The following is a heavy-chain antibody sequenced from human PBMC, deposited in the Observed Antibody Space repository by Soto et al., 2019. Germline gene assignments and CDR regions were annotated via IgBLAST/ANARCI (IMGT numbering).Heavy chain of an antibody. CDR2: ISFDGNTS. CDR3: AKTCRDLGDSPNDY. Sequence: QVQLVESGGGVVQPGRSLRLSCEASGFTFRYYGMHWVRQAPGKGLEWVAVISFDGNTSYYADSVKGRFTISRDNSKNTLDLQTHSPRGDDTAVYYCAKTCRDLGDSPNDYWGPGVLVTVSS. CDR1: GFTFRYYG. D-gene: IGHD4-17*01. V-gene: IGHV3-30*18. J-gene: IGHJ4*02.